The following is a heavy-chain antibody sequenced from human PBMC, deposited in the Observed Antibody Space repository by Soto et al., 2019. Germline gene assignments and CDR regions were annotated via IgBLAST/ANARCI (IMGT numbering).Heavy chain of an antibody. CDR3: ARVGGDDYVWGGYRSRDYYGMDV. V-gene: IGHV1-69*01. CDR1: GGTFSSYA. Sequence: QVQLVQSGAEVKKPGSSVKVSCKASGGTFSSYAISWVRQAPGQGLEWMGGIIPIFGTANYAQKFQGRVTITADESTSAAYMAVSSMRCEDAAVYYCARVGGDDYVWGGYRSRDYYGMDVWGQGTTVTVSS. CDR2: IIPIFGTA. J-gene: IGHJ6*02. D-gene: IGHD3-16*02.